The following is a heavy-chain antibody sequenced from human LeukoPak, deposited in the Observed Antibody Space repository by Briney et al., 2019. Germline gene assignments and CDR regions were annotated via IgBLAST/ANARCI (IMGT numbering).Heavy chain of an antibody. D-gene: IGHD2-15*01. CDR1: GFTFSSYE. CDR2: ISSGGTNK. J-gene: IGHJ4*02. CDR3: ARGEYCTGGSCYFDY. V-gene: IGHV3-48*03. Sequence: GGSLRLSCAASGFTFSSYEMTWVRQAPGKGLEWVSDISSGGTNKYYADSVKGRFTIFRDNAKNSLYLQMNSLTPEDTAIYYCARGEYCTGGSCYFDYWGQGTLVTVSS.